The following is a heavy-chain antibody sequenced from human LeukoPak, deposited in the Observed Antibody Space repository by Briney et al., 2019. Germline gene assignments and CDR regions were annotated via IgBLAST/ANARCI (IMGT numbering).Heavy chain of an antibody. V-gene: IGHV4-4*07. CDR1: GSSISSYY. D-gene: IGHD6-13*01. Sequence: TSETLSLTCTVSGSSISSYYWSWIRQPAGKGLEWIGRIYTSGSTNYNPSLKSRVAMSVDTSKNQFSLKLSSVTAADTAVYYCARVSDDSSSWYGYFDYWGQGTLVTVSS. CDR2: IYTSGST. J-gene: IGHJ4*02. CDR3: ARVSDDSSSWYGYFDY.